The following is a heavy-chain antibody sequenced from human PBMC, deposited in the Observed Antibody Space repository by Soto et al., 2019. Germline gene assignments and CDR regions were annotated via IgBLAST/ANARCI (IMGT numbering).Heavy chain of an antibody. J-gene: IGHJ2*01. D-gene: IGHD6-13*01. CDR3: ARGQAAAGPIYGYFDL. CDR1: GGSISSYY. CDR2: IYYSGST. V-gene: IGHV4-59*01. Sequence: QVQLQESGPGLVKPSETLSLTCTVSGGSISSYYWSWIRQPPGKGLEWIGYIYYSGSTNYNPSLMCRVTISLAASKSQSSLKLRSATAAAAAVYYCARGQAAAGPIYGYFDLWGRGTLVAVSS.